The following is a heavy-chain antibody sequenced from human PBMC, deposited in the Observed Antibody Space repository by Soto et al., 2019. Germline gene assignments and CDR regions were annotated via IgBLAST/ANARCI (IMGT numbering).Heavy chain of an antibody. CDR3: AREGYSTHPPGYFDY. D-gene: IGHD2-15*01. CDR2: IIPIFGTA. Sequence: QVQLVQSGAEVKKPGSSVKVSCKASGGTFSSYAISWVRQAPGQGLEWMGGIIPIFGTANYAQKFQGRVTITADESTCTAYMELSSLRSEDTAVYYCAREGYSTHPPGYFDYWGQGTLVTVSS. V-gene: IGHV1-69*01. J-gene: IGHJ4*02. CDR1: GGTFSSYA.